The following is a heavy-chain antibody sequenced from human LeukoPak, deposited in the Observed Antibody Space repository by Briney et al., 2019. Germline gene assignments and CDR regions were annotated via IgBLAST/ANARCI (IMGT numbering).Heavy chain of an antibody. CDR1: GGSISTYY. Sequence: SETLSLTCTVSGGSISTYYWSWLRQPPGKGLEWIGYIYYSGSTNYNPSLKSRVTISVDTSKNQFSLKLSSVTAADTAVYYCARVMLPGIAADWGQGTLVTVSS. J-gene: IGHJ4*02. CDR2: IYYSGST. V-gene: IGHV4-59*08. D-gene: IGHD6-13*01. CDR3: ARVMLPGIAAD.